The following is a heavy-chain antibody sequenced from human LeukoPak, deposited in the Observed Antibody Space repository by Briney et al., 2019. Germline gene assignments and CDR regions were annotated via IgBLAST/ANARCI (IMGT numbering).Heavy chain of an antibody. CDR1: GSSISSYY. D-gene: IGHD1-26*01. Sequence: SSETLSLTCTVSGSSISSYYWSWIRQPPGKGREWIGYIYYSGSTNYNPSLKSRVTISVDTSKDQFSLKLSSVTAADTAVYYCARIPNSGSYLGAYYYYYMDVWGKGTTFTVSS. J-gene: IGHJ6*03. V-gene: IGHV4-59*08. CDR2: IYYSGST. CDR3: ARIPNSGSYLGAYYYYYMDV.